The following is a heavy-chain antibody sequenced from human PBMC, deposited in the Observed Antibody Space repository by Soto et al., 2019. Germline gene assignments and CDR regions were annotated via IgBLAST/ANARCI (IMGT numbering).Heavy chain of an antibody. D-gene: IGHD1-1*01. CDR3: AKDGTTVYYYYMDV. J-gene: IGHJ6*03. CDR2: ISYDGSNK. Sequence: GGSLRLSCAASGFTFSSYGMHWVRQAPGKGLEWVAVISYDGSNKYYADSVKGRFTISRDNSKNTLYLQMNSLRAEDTAVYYCAKDGTTVYYYYMDVWGKGTTVTVSS. V-gene: IGHV3-30*18. CDR1: GFTFSSYG.